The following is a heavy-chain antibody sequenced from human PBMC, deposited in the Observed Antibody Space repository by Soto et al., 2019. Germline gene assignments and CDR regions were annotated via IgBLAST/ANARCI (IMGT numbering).Heavy chain of an antibody. J-gene: IGHJ6*02. CDR3: ARTPRGQWELPYYYYGMDV. D-gene: IGHD1-26*01. Sequence: QVQLVESGGGVVQPGRSLRLSCAASGFTFSSYAMHWVRQAPGKGLEWVAVISYDGSNKYYADSVKGRCTISRDNSKNTLYLKMNSLRAEDTAVYYCARTPRGQWELPYYYYGMDVWGQGTTVTVSS. CDR2: ISYDGSNK. V-gene: IGHV3-30-3*01. CDR1: GFTFSSYA.